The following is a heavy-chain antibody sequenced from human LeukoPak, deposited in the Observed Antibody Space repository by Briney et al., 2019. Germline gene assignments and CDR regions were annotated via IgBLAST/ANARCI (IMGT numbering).Heavy chain of an antibody. Sequence: GRSLRLSCVASGFTFTDYAFNWVRQTPGKGMEWGAIISSDGNTQSYTDPLKGRFTISRDNFRDTVFLELTTLRPEDTGLYYCVRDLTSGARFDSSGPGSLVTASS. V-gene: IGHV3-30*04. J-gene: IGHJ5*01. CDR1: GFTFTDYA. CDR2: ISSDGNTQ. D-gene: IGHD3-9*01. CDR3: VRDLTSGARFDS.